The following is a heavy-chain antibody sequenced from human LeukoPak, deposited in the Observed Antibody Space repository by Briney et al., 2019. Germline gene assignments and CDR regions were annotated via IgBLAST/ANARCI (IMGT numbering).Heavy chain of an antibody. CDR2: ISSSSSTI. J-gene: IGHJ5*02. Sequence: QPGGSLRLSCAASGFTFSSYSMNWVRQAPGKGLEWVSYISSSSSTIYYADSVKGRFTISRDNAKNSLYLQMNSLRAEDTAVYYCARGLRRVPNWFDPWGQGTLVTVSS. CDR1: GFTFSSYS. V-gene: IGHV3-48*01. CDR3: ARGLRRVPNWFDP. D-gene: IGHD3-10*01.